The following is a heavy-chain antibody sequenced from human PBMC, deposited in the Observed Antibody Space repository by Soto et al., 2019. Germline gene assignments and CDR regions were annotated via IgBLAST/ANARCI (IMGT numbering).Heavy chain of an antibody. V-gene: IGHV1-18*01. CDR1: GYTFTSYG. CDR2: ISAYNGNT. D-gene: IGHD2-21*01. CDR3: ARVGRYCGGDCYFRFDP. J-gene: IGHJ5*02. Sequence: ASVKVSCKASGYTFTSYGISWVRQAPGQGLEWMGWISAYNGNTNYAQKLQGRVTMTTDTSTSTAYMELRSLRSDDTAVYYCARVGRYCGGDCYFRFDPWGQGTLVTVSS.